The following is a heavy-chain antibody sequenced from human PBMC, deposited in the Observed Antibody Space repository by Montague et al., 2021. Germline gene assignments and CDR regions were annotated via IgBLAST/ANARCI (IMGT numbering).Heavy chain of an antibody. J-gene: IGHJ6*03. CDR2: VSHGGRT. Sequence: SETLSLTCTVSRSLINSDYYWGWIRQPPGKRLEWMGSVSHGGRTYYNPSLKSRVTISVDTSNNHFSLKLSSVTAADTAMYYCARERDRYYYMDIWGKGTTITVS. CDR1: RSLINSDYY. CDR3: ARERDRYYYMDI. V-gene: IGHV4-38-2*02.